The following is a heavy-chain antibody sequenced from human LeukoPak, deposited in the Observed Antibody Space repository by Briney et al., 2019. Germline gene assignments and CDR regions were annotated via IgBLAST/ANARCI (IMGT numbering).Heavy chain of an antibody. CDR3: ARAFLVGYSPEEYFFDY. CDR1: GGSISSSNW. J-gene: IGHJ4*02. V-gene: IGHV4-4*02. CDR2: THHSGTT. Sequence: PSGTLSLTCTVSGGSISSSNWWGWVRQPPGKGLECIGETHHSGTTNYNPSLKSRVTISVDKSKNEFSLKLNSVTAADTAVYYCARAFLVGYSPEEYFFDYWGQGTLVTVSS. D-gene: IGHD2-15*01.